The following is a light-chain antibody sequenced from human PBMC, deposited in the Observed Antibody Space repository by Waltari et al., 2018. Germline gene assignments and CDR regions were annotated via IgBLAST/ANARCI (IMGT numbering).Light chain of an antibody. CDR2: AAS. J-gene: IGKJ3*01. Sequence: DIQMAQSPSSLSASVGDRITITCRASQSISSHLNWYQHKSGKAPKLLIYAASSLQSGVPSRFSGSGSGTDFTLTISSLQPEDFATYYCQQNYSAPHFGPGTKVDIK. CDR1: QSISSH. CDR3: QQNYSAPH. V-gene: IGKV1-39*01.